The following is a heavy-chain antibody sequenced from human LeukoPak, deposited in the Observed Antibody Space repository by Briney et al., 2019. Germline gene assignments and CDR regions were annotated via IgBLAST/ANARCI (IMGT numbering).Heavy chain of an antibody. D-gene: IGHD1-26*01. CDR2: ISSSSNIV. CDR1: GFTFSTYN. J-gene: IGHJ5*02. Sequence: PGGSLRLSCVGSGFTFSTYNMNWVRQAPGKGLEWVSYISSSSNIVYYADSVKGRFTISRDNAKNSLFLQMNSLRAEDTAVYYCARDDIDEGARGFDPWGQGTLVTVSS. V-gene: IGHV3-48*01. CDR3: ARDDIDEGARGFDP.